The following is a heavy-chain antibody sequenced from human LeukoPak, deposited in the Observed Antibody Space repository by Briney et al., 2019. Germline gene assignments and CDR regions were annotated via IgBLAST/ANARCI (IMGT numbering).Heavy chain of an antibody. V-gene: IGHV1-2*02. D-gene: IGHD3-10*01. CDR2: INPNSGGT. CDR3: ARGDGLYYYGSGSTRKNYYMDV. CDR1: GYTFTGYY. J-gene: IGHJ6*03. Sequence: GASVKVSCKASGYTFTGYYMHWVRQAPGQGLEWMGWINPNSGGTNYAQKFLGRVTMTRDTSISTAYMELSRLRSDDTAVYYCARGDGLYYYGSGSTRKNYYMDVWGKGTTVTISS.